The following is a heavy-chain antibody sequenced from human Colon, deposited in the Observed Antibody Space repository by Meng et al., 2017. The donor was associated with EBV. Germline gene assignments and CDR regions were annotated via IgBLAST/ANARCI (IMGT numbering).Heavy chain of an antibody. V-gene: IGHV3-30*18. CDR1: VSIVSNYG. D-gene: IGHD6-13*01. CDR2: VSDDGTNE. CDR3: SKEIGTRSSNWYIDS. Sequence: MGAGGGVGLPGGSLSLSLSCAVSIVSNYGRHWGRQAPGKGLEWVACVSDDGTNEYYADSLAGRFTISRDNSNNVVYLQMNRLRAVDTAVYYCSKEIGTRSSNWYIDSWGQGTLVTVSS. J-gene: IGHJ4*02.